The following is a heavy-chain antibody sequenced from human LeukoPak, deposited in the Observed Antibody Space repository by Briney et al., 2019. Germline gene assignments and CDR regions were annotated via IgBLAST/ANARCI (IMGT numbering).Heavy chain of an antibody. CDR1: GFTFSSYG. D-gene: IGHD1/OR15-1a*01. CDR2: ISYDGSNK. J-gene: IGHJ4*02. Sequence: GGSLRLSCAASGFTFSSYGMHWVRQAPGKGLEWVAVISYDGSNKYYADSVRGRFSISRDNAKNTVYLQMNSLRVEDTAVYYCAKDWFATTDYWGQGILVTVSS. CDR3: AKDWFATTDY. V-gene: IGHV3-30*18.